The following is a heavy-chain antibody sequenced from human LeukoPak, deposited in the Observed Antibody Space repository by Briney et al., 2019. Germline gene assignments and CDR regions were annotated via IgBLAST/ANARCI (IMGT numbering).Heavy chain of an antibody. V-gene: IGHV5-51*01. CDR1: GYSFTSYW. CDR3: ARLLGYCSSNSCYGAFDI. CDR2: IYPGDSDT. J-gene: IGHJ3*02. Sequence: GESLKISCKGSGYSFTSYWIGWVRQMPGKGLEWMGIIYPGDSDTRYSPSFQGQVTISVDTSISTAYLQWNSLKASDTAMYYCARLLGYCSSNSCYGAFDIWGQGTMVTVSS. D-gene: IGHD2-2*01.